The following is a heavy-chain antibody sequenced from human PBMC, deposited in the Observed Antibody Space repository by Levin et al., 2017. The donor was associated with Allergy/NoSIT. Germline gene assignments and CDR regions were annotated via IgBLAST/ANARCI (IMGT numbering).Heavy chain of an antibody. J-gene: IGHJ4*02. CDR3: ARTVSGGVSSWGGDS. CDR1: GFTFNGYY. CDR2: ISSSGSTI. V-gene: IGHV3-11*01. D-gene: IGHD3-16*01. Sequence: PGGSLRLSCAASGFTFNGYYMSWIRQAPGKGLEWVSYISSSGSTIYYADSVKGRFTISRDNAKNSLYLQMNSLRAEDTAVYYCARTVSGGVSSWGGDSWGRGTLVTVSS.